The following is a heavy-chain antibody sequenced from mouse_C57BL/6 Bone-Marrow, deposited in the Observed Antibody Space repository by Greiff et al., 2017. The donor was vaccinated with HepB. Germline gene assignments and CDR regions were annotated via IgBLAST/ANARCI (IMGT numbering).Heavy chain of an antibody. CDR1: GYTFTSYW. CDR3: AREDYYYGSHFDD. J-gene: IGHJ2*01. D-gene: IGHD1-1*01. V-gene: IGHV1-59*01. Sequence: QVQLQQPGAELVRPGTSVKLSCKASGYTFTSYWMHWVKQRPGQGLEWIGVIDPSDSYTNYNQKFKGKATLTVDTSSSTAYMQLSSLTSEDSAVYYCAREDYYYGSHFDDWGQGTTLTVSS. CDR2: IDPSDSYT.